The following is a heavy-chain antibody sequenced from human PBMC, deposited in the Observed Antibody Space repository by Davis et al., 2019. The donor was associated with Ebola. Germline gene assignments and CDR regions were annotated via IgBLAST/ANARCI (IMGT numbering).Heavy chain of an antibody. CDR3: ARGRGRPVYSSSWTSFDY. D-gene: IGHD6-13*01. Sequence: SLKISCAASGFTFSSYGMHWVRQAPGKGLEWVAVIWYDGSNKYYADSVKGRFTISRDNSKNTLYLQMNSLRAGDTAVYYCARGRGRPVYSSSWTSFDYWGQGTLVTVSS. J-gene: IGHJ4*02. CDR1: GFTFSSYG. CDR2: IWYDGSNK. V-gene: IGHV3-33*01.